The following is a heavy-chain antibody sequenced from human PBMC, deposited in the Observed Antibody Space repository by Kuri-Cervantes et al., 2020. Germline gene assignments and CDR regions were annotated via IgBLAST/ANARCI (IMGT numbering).Heavy chain of an antibody. D-gene: IGHD2-21*02. Sequence: ASVKVSCEASGYTFTSYDINWVRQATGQGLEWMGWMNPNSGNTGYAQKFQGRVTMTRNTSISTAYMELSSLRSEDTAVYYCARSEVCGGDCYLDYWGQGTLVTVSS. V-gene: IGHV1-8*01. CDR2: MNPNSGNT. CDR3: ARSEVCGGDCYLDY. J-gene: IGHJ4*02. CDR1: GYTFTSYD.